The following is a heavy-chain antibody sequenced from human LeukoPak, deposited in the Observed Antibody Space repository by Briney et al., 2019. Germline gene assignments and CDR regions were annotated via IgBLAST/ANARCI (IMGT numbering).Heavy chain of an antibody. Sequence: SETLSLTCAVSGGSISSGGYYWGWIRQPPGKGLEWIGSIYYSGSTYYNPSLKSRVTISVDTSKNQFSLKLSSVTAADTAVYYCARQTAYSSGWYQWSADYYYMDVWGKGTTVTISS. D-gene: IGHD6-19*01. CDR1: GGSISSGGYY. J-gene: IGHJ6*03. V-gene: IGHV4-39*01. CDR3: ARQTAYSSGWYQWSADYYYMDV. CDR2: IYYSGST.